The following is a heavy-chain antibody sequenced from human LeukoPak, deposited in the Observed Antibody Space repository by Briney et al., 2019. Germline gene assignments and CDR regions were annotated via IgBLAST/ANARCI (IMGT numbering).Heavy chain of an antibody. J-gene: IGHJ3*01. CDR2: ISSSSSYI. V-gene: IGHV3-21*01. Sequence: PGGSLRLSCAASGFTFSSYSMNWVRQAPGKGLEWVSSISSSSSYIYYADSVKGGFTISRYNDKTSLYLKMNSLRAEDTAVYYCARDGTYYYDSSRHTFWGQGTMVTVSS. D-gene: IGHD3-22*01. CDR1: GFTFSSYS. CDR3: ARDGTYYYDSSRHTF.